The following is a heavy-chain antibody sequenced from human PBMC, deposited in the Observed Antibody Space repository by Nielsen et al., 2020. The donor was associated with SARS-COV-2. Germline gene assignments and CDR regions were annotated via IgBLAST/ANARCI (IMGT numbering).Heavy chain of an antibody. D-gene: IGHD5-24*01. CDR1: GFTFSSYW. CDR2: IKQDGSEI. J-gene: IGHJ5*02. CDR3: ARGWLLNWFDP. Sequence: LSLTCAASGFTFSSYWMSWVRQAPGKGLEWVANIKQDGSEIYYVDSVKGRFTISRDNAKNSLFLQMNSLRAEDTAVYYCARGWLLNWFDPWGQGTLVTVSS. V-gene: IGHV3-7*04.